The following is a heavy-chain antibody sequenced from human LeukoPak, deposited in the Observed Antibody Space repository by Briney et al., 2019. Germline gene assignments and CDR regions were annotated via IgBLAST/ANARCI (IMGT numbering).Heavy chain of an antibody. CDR1: GDSVSSNSAA. CDR3: ARLRRYYGSGSYYTPKYFDY. J-gene: IGHJ4*02. Sequence: SQTLSLTCAISGDSVSSNSAAWNWIRQSPSRGLEWLGRTYYRSKWYNDYAVSVKSRIIINPDTSKNQFSLKLSSVTAADTAVYYCARLRRYYGSGSYYTPKYFDYWGQGTLVTVSS. D-gene: IGHD3-10*01. V-gene: IGHV6-1*01. CDR2: TYYRSKWYN.